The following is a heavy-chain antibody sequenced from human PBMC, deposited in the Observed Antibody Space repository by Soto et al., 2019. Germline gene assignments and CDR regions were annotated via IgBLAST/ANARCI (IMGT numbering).Heavy chain of an antibody. D-gene: IGHD1-26*01. J-gene: IGHJ4*02. CDR3: ATMAGTYPY. Sequence: VQLVESGGDLVQPGGSLRLSCAASGFAFSRFPMHWVRQAPGKGLVWVSRIDPDGSDTTYADSVKGRFIISRDNAKNIVYLQMSSLRAEDTALYYCATMAGTYPYWGQGTLVTVSS. CDR2: IDPDGSDT. V-gene: IGHV3-74*01. CDR1: GFAFSRFP.